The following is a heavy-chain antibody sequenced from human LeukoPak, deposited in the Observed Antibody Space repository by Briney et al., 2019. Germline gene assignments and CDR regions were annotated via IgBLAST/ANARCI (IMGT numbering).Heavy chain of an antibody. CDR1: GAPISRFY. CDR2: IYNGVPT. D-gene: IGHD6-19*01. V-gene: IGHV4-4*09. CDR3: VQTTGWPGFDY. J-gene: IGHJ4*02. Sequence: SETVSLTYTASGAPISRFYWNWVRQPPGKGLEWIGNIYNGVPTFFNPSLKSRVTLSVDTSKTQFSLQLASVTAADTAVYYCVQTTGWPGFDYWGQGILVTVSS.